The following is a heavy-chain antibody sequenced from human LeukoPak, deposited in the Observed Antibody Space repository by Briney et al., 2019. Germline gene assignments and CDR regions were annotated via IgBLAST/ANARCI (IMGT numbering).Heavy chain of an antibody. CDR2: IYYSGST. V-gene: IGHV4-30-4*08. CDR1: GVSISSGDYY. Sequence: SQTLSLTCTVSGVSISSGDYYWSWIRQPPGTGLEWIGYIYYSGSTYYNPSLKSRLTISVDTSKNQFSLKLSSVTAADTTVYYCARDRVYNWFDPWGQGTLVTVSS. J-gene: IGHJ5*02. CDR3: ARDRVYNWFDP.